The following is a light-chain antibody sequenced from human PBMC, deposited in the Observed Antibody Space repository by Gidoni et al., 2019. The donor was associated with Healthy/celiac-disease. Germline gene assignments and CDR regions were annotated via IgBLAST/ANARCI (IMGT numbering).Light chain of an antibody. Sequence: DIVMTQSPDSLAVSLGERATINCKSSQSVLYSSNNKNYLAWYQQKQGQPPKLLIYWASTRESGVPDRFSGSGSGTDFTLTISSLQAEDVAVYYCQQYYSTPQTFGQXTKLEIK. CDR3: QQYYSTPQT. CDR1: QSVLYSSNNKNY. V-gene: IGKV4-1*01. CDR2: WAS. J-gene: IGKJ2*01.